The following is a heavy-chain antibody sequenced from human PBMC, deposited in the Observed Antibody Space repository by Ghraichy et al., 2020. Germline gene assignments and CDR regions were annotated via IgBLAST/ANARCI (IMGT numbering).Heavy chain of an antibody. J-gene: IGHJ4*02. CDR3: ARSRHYYDSSGYLYYFDY. CDR1: GFTFSSYS. D-gene: IGHD3-22*01. V-gene: IGHV3-48*02. CDR2: ISSSSSTI. Sequence: GGSLRLSCAASGFTFSSYSMNWVRQAPGKGLEWVSYISSSSSTIYYADSVKGRFTISRDNAKNSLYLQMNSLRDEDTAVYYCARSRHYYDSSGYLYYFDYWCQGTLVTVSS.